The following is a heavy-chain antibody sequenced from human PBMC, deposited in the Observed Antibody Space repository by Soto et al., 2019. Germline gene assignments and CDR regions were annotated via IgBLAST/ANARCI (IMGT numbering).Heavy chain of an antibody. CDR3: ARGRFLEWLLSGWFDP. Sequence: QVQLQESGPGLVKPSQTLSLTCTVSGGSISSGDYYWSWIRQPPGKGLEWIGYIYYSGSTYYNPSLTSRVTISVDTSTNQFSLKLSSVTAADTAVYYCARGRFLEWLLSGWFDPWGQGTLVTVSS. CDR2: IYYSGST. J-gene: IGHJ5*02. CDR1: GGSISSGDYY. D-gene: IGHD3-3*01. V-gene: IGHV4-30-4*01.